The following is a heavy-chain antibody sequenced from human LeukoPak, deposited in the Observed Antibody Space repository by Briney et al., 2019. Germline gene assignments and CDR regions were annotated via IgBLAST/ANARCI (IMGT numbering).Heavy chain of an antibody. D-gene: IGHD3-10*01. CDR2: ISGSGGST. CDR3: AKRDVLLWFGEQHDYYYYGMDV. Sequence: QPGGSLRLSFAASGFTFSSYAMSWVRQAPGKGLEWVSAISGSGGSTYYADSVKGRFTISRDNSKNTLYLQMNSLRAEDTAVYYCAKRDVLLWFGEQHDYYYYGMDVWGQGTTVTVSS. J-gene: IGHJ6*02. V-gene: IGHV3-23*01. CDR1: GFTFSSYA.